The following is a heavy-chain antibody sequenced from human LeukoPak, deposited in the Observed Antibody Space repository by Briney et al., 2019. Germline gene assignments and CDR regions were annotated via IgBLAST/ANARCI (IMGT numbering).Heavy chain of an antibody. Sequence: GGSLRLSCAASGFTFRNAWMSWVRQAPGKGLEWVGRIKSRTDGGAIEYAAPVKGRFTISRDDSKNTLYLQMNSLKTEDTAVYYCTFSPYYDLWSREDYFDYWGQGTLVTVSS. J-gene: IGHJ4*02. V-gene: IGHV3-15*01. D-gene: IGHD3-3*01. CDR3: TFSPYYDLWSREDYFDY. CDR1: GFTFRNAW. CDR2: IKSRTDGGAI.